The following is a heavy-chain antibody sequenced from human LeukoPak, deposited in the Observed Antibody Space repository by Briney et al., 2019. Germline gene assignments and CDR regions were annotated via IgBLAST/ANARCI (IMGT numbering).Heavy chain of an antibody. V-gene: IGHV4-34*01. Sequence: SETLSLTCAVYGGSFSGYYWSWIRKPPGKGLEWIGEINHRGSTNYNPSLKSRVTISVDTSKNQFSLKLSSVTAADTAVYYCARHTRKRLRVLGVVYYYYMDVWGKGTTVTISS. D-gene: IGHD6-25*01. J-gene: IGHJ6*03. CDR1: GGSFSGYY. CDR2: INHRGST. CDR3: ARHTRKRLRVLGVVYYYYMDV.